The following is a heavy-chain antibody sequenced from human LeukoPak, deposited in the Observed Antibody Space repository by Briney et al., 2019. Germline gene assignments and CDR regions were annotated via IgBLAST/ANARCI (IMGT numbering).Heavy chain of an antibody. Sequence: SVKLSCKASGFTFTSSAVQWVRQARGQRLEGIGWIVVGSGNTNYAQKFQERVTITRDMSTSTAFMELSSLRSEDTAVYYCAAGYCSSTSCYGEGYFDYWGQGTLVTVSS. D-gene: IGHD2-2*01. CDR1: GFTFTSSA. CDR3: AAGYCSSTSCYGEGYFDY. V-gene: IGHV1-58*01. J-gene: IGHJ4*02. CDR2: IVVGSGNT.